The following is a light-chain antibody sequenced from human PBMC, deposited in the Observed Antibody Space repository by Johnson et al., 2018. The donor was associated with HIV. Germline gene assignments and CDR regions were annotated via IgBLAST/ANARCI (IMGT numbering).Light chain of an antibody. V-gene: IGLV1-51*01. CDR3: GTWDSTLSAGGV. J-gene: IGLJ1*01. CDR1: YSNIGNNY. CDR2: DND. Sequence: QSVLTQPPSVSAAPGQKVTISCSGSYSNIGNNYVSWYQQVPGTAPKLLIYDNDKRPSGIPDRFSDSKSGTSATLGITGLQTGDEADYYCGTWDSTLSAGGVFGTGTKVTVL.